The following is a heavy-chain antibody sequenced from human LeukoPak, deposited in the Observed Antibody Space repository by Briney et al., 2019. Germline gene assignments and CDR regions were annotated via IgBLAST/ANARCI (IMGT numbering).Heavy chain of an antibody. D-gene: IGHD6-19*01. J-gene: IGHJ4*02. V-gene: IGHV1-46*01. CDR1: GYTFTSYY. CDR2: INPSGGST. CDR3: ARETAVAGYFDY. Sequence: ASVKVYCKASGYTFTSYYMHWVRQATGQGLDWIGIINPSGGSTSYAQKFQGRVTMTRDTSTSTVYMELSSLRSEDTAVYYCARETAVAGYFDYWGQGTLVTVSS.